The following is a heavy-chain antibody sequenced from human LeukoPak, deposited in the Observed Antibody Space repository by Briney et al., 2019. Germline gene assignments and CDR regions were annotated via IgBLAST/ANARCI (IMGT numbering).Heavy chain of an antibody. Sequence: PSETLSLTCTVSGGSISSYYWSWIRQPAGKGLERIGRIYTSGSTNYNPSLKSRVTMSVDTSKNQFSLKLSSVTAADTAVYYCARGYYDTSRHYYYYYMDVWGKGTTVTISS. J-gene: IGHJ6*03. D-gene: IGHD3-22*01. CDR3: ARGYYDTSRHYYYYYMDV. CDR2: IYTSGST. V-gene: IGHV4-4*07. CDR1: GGSISSYY.